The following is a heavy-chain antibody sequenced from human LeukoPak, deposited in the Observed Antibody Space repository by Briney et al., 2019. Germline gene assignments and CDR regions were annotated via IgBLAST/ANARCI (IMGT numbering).Heavy chain of an antibody. V-gene: IGHV3-7*04. CDR1: GFTFSSYS. Sequence: PGGSLRLSCVVSGFTFSSYSMIWVRQAPGKGLEWVANIKQDGSEKYYVDSVKGRFTISRDNAKNSLYLQMNSLRAEDTAVYYCARGSSTSSWGQGTLVTVSS. CDR2: IKQDGSEK. D-gene: IGHD2-2*01. J-gene: IGHJ5*02. CDR3: ARGSSTSS.